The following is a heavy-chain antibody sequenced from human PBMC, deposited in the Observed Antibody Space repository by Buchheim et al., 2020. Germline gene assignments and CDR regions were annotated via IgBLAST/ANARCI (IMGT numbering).Heavy chain of an antibody. CDR3: ARRVGTTTRYFDY. D-gene: IGHD1-26*01. CDR1: GFTFSNYA. V-gene: IGHV3-23*01. CDR2: ISGSGGST. J-gene: IGHJ4*02. Sequence: EVQLLESGGGLVQPGGSLRLSCAAPGFTFSNYAMNWVRQAPGKGLEWVSEISGSGGSTYYADSVKGRFTISRDISKNTLSLQMNSLRAEDTAVYYCARRVGTTTRYFDYWGQGTL.